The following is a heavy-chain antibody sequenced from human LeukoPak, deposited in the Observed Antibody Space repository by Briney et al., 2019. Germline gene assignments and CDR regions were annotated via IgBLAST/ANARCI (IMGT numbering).Heavy chain of an antibody. Sequence: PGGSLRLSCAASGFTFSSYAMSWVRQAPGKGLEWVSAISGSGGSTYYADSVKGRFTISRDNSKNTLYLQMNSLRAEDTAVYYCARDYYDSSGYYYSGPPYYYYYGMDVWGQGTTVTVSS. CDR3: ARDYYDSSGYYYSGPPYYYYYGMDV. J-gene: IGHJ6*02. CDR2: ISGSGGST. CDR1: GFTFSSYA. D-gene: IGHD3-22*01. V-gene: IGHV3-23*01.